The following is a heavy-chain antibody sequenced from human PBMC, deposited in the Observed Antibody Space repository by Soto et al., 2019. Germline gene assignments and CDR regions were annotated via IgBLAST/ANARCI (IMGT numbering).Heavy chain of an antibody. CDR2: IFWDDDK. CDR1: GFSLTTSGVG. CDR3: ARILPATDGHFDA. Sequence: SGPPLVNPTQTLTLNYSFSGFSLTTSGVGVGWVRQSPEKTLEWLALIFWDDDKRYSPSLRSRLTIAKDTSKNQVVLTLTNVESVDTATYYCARILPATDGHFDAWGQGALVTVSS. J-gene: IGHJ4*02. V-gene: IGHV2-5*02.